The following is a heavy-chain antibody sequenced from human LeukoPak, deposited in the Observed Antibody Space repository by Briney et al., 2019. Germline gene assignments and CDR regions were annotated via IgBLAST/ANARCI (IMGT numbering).Heavy chain of an antibody. CDR2: INGRGTDT. J-gene: IGHJ6*03. V-gene: IGHV3-23*01. CDR3: AKENPHYDILTGYFPEDKVYYYYYMDV. D-gene: IGHD3-9*01. Sequence: GWSLRLFCAASGFTFSTSVVSWVRQAPGKGLEWVSSINGRGTDTYYVDSVKGRFTISRDNSKKAFYLQINSLRADDTAVYYFAKENPHYDILTGYFPEDKVYYYYYMDVWGKGTTVTISS. CDR1: GFTFSTSV.